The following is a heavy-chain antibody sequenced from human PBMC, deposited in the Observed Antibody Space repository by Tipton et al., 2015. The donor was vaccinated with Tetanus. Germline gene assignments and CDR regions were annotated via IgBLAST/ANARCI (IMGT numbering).Heavy chain of an antibody. D-gene: IGHD3/OR15-3a*01. CDR1: GGSISSYY. CDR3: ARRPGFCTGSSCDYYFDY. V-gene: IGHV4-59*01. CDR2: IYYSGST. Sequence: LRLSCTVSGGSISSYYWSWIRQPPGKGLEWIGYIYYSGSTNYNPSLKSRVTISVDTSKNQFSLKLSSVTAADTAVYYCARRPGFCTGSSCDYYFDYWGQGTLVTVSS. J-gene: IGHJ4*02.